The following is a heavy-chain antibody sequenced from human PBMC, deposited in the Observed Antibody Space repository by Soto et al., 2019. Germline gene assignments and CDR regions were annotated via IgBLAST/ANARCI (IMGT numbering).Heavy chain of an antibody. Sequence: QVQLQESGPGLVKPSETLSLTCTVSGGSISSYYWSWIRQPPGKGLEWIGYIYYSGSTNYNPSLKSRVIISVDTSKNQFSLKLSSVTAADTAVYYCAREGGLDSGWWDYWGQGTLVTVSS. V-gene: IGHV4-59*01. D-gene: IGHD3-22*01. J-gene: IGHJ4*02. CDR1: GGSISSYY. CDR3: AREGGLDSGWWDY. CDR2: IYYSGST.